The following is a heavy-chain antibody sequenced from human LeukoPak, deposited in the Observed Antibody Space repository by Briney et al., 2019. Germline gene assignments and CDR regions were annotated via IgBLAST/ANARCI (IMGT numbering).Heavy chain of an antibody. CDR2: ISAYNGNT. CDR3: ARDPNYYGSGSYDY. V-gene: IGHV1-18*01. Sequence: EASVKVSCKASGYTFTSYGISWVRQAPGQGLEWMGWISAYNGNTNYAQKLQGRVTMTTDTSTSTAYMELRSLRSDDTAVYYCARDPNYYGSGSYDYWGQGTLVTVSS. J-gene: IGHJ4*02. D-gene: IGHD3-10*01. CDR1: GYTFTSYG.